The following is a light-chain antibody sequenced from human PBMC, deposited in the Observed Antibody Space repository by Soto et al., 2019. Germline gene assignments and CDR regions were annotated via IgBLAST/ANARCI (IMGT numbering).Light chain of an antibody. Sequence: YELTQPPSVSVSPGQTASITCSGDKLGDKYACWYQQKPGQSPVLVIYQDSKRPSGIPERFSGSNSGNTATLTISETQAMDEADYYCQAWDSSTGVFGTGTKVTVL. V-gene: IGLV3-1*01. J-gene: IGLJ1*01. CDR3: QAWDSSTGV. CDR2: QDS. CDR1: KLGDKY.